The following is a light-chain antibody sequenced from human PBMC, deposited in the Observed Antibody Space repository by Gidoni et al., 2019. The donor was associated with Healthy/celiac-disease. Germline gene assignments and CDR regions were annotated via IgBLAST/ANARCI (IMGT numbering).Light chain of an antibody. V-gene: IGKV1-39*01. CDR3: QQSYSTPLIFT. CDR1: QSISSY. J-gene: IGKJ3*01. Sequence: IQITQSPSSLSASVGDRVTITCRASQSISSYLNWYQQKPGKAPKLLIYAASSLQSGVPSRFSGSGSGTDFTLTISSLQPEDFATYYCQQSYSTPLIFTFGPXTKVDIK. CDR2: AAS.